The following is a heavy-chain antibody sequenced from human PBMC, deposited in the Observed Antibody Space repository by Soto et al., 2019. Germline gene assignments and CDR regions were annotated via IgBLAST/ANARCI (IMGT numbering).Heavy chain of an antibody. J-gene: IGHJ5*02. D-gene: IGHD2-2*01. V-gene: IGHV4-30-4*01. CDR3: ARGCEYCSSTSCYGGWFDP. CDR2: IYYSGST. CDR1: GGSISRGEYY. Sequence: SETMSITWTVAGGSISRGEYYWSWIRQPPGKGREWIGYIYYSGSTYYNPSLKSRVTISVDTSKNQCTLKLSSVTAADTAVYYCARGCEYCSSTSCYGGWFDPWGQGTLVTVSS.